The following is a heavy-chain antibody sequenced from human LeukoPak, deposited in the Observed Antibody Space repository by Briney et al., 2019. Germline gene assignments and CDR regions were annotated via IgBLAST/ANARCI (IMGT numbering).Heavy chain of an antibody. V-gene: IGHV4-59*01. CDR3: ARFYDYYDSSGYSVQYFDY. CDR2: IYYSGST. CDR1: GGSFSGYY. D-gene: IGHD3-22*01. Sequence: SETLSLTCAVYGGSFSGYYWSWIRQPPGKGLEWIGYIYYSGSTNYNPSLKSRVTISVDTSKNQFSLKLSSVTAADTAVYYCARFYDYYDSSGYSVQYFDYWGQGTLVTVSS. J-gene: IGHJ4*02.